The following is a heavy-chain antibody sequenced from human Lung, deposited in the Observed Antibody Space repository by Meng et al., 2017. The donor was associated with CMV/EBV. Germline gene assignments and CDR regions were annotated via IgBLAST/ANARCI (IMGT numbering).Heavy chain of an antibody. J-gene: IGHJ4*02. CDR3: ASFPPPGKQWLVTDY. V-gene: IGHV4-4*02. CDR1: GGSISSSNW. Sequence: QLQWCGLGLWQPAGTLSLTCSVPGGSISSSNWWSWVRQPPGKGLGWIGEIYHSGSTNYNPSLKSRVTISVDKSKNQFSLKLSSVTAADTAVYYCASFPPPGKQWLVTDYWGQGTLVTVSS. D-gene: IGHD6-19*01. CDR2: IYHSGST.